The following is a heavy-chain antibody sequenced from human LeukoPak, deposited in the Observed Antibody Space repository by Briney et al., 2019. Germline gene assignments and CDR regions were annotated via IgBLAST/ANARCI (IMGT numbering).Heavy chain of an antibody. CDR3: ARERDYSNAYVMDV. J-gene: IGHJ6*02. CDR1: GGSISSYY. Sequence: SETLSLICTVSGGSISSYYWSWIRQPAGKGLEWIGRIYTSGSTDYNPSFKSRVTMSLDTSKNQFSLNLSSVTAADTAVYYCARERDYSNAYVMDVWGQGTTVTVSS. D-gene: IGHD4-11*01. CDR2: IYTSGST. V-gene: IGHV4-4*07.